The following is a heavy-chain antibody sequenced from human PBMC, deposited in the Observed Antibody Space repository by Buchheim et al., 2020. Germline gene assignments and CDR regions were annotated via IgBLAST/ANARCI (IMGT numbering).Heavy chain of an antibody. D-gene: IGHD3-3*01. Sequence: QVQLQESGPGLVKPSETLSLTCTVSGGSISSYYWSWIRQPPGKGLEWIGYIYYSGSTNYNPSLKSRVTISVDTSKNQFSLKLSSVTAADTAVYYCARNYDFWSGYLGGNWFDPWGQGTL. J-gene: IGHJ5*02. CDR2: IYYSGST. CDR3: ARNYDFWSGYLGGNWFDP. V-gene: IGHV4-59*01. CDR1: GGSISSYY.